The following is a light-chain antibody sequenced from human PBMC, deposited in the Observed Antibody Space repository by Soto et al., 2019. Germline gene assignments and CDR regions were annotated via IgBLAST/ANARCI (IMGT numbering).Light chain of an antibody. CDR1: TSDVGTYSL. CDR2: EVT. Sequence: QSALTQPASVSGSPGQSITISCTGTTSDVGTYSLVSWYQQYSGKAPKLIIYEVTKRPSGVSNRFSDSKSGNTASLTVSGLQAADEADYYCSSYANSDSLFGGGTKVTVL. J-gene: IGLJ2*01. V-gene: IGLV2-23*02. CDR3: SSYANSDSL.